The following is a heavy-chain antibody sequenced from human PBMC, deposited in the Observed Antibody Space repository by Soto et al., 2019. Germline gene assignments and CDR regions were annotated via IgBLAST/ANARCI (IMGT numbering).Heavy chain of an antibody. J-gene: IGHJ4*02. CDR1: GGSISSSSYY. Sequence: LSLTCTVSGGSISSSSYYWGWIRQPPGKGLEWIGSIYYSGSTYYNPSLKSRVTISVDTSKNQFSLKLSSVTAADTAVYYCARQLSYSGSYGPPKYYFDYWGQGTLVTVSS. CDR3: ARQLSYSGSYGPPKYYFDY. V-gene: IGHV4-39*01. D-gene: IGHD1-26*01. CDR2: IYYSGST.